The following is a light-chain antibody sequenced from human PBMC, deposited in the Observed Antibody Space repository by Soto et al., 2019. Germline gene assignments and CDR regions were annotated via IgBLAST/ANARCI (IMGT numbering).Light chain of an antibody. V-gene: IGKV3-15*01. J-gene: IGKJ2*01. CDR1: QSVSST. Sequence: EIVMTQSPATLSVSPGERATLSCRASQSVSSTLAWYQQKPGQAPRLLIYGASTRATCIPARFSGSGSGTAFTLTISSLQSEDFAVYYCQQYNNWPRTFGQGTKLEIK. CDR2: GAS. CDR3: QQYNNWPRT.